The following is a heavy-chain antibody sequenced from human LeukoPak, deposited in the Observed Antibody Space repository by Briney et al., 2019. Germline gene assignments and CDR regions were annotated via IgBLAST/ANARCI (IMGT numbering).Heavy chain of an antibody. J-gene: IGHJ4*02. CDR1: GGTFSSCA. Sequence: ASVKVSCKASGGTFSSCAINWVRQATGQGLEWMGWMNPNSGNTGYAQKFQGRVTMTRNTSISTAYMELSSLRSEDTAVYYCARGRYDSSGYYYEYWGQGTLVTASS. CDR2: MNPNSGNT. CDR3: ARGRYDSSGYYYEY. D-gene: IGHD3-22*01. V-gene: IGHV1-8*02.